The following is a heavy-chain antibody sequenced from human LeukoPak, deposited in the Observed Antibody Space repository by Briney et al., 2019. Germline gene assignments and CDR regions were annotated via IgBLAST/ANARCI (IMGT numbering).Heavy chain of an antibody. Sequence: PSETLSLTCTVSGVSISRYYWSWIRQSAGMGLEWIGRISTTGNTNYNPSLKSRVTMSVDSSKNQFSLKLTSVTAADTAIYYCGRSEVDVTAQWDNWGQGTRVTVSS. D-gene: IGHD1-26*01. J-gene: IGHJ4*02. CDR3: GRSEVDVTAQWDN. CDR1: GVSISRYY. V-gene: IGHV4-4*07. CDR2: ISTTGNT.